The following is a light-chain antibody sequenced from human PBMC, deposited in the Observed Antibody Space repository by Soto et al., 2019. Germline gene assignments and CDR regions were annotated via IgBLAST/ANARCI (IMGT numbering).Light chain of an antibody. V-gene: IGKV1-39*01. CDR3: QQSYART. CDR1: HSISRF. CDR2: AAS. Sequence: DIKLSQSPSTLSEAVGDRVTTTRRPRHSISRFVNCYQQKPRKALKLLIYAASSLQSGVPSRFSGSGSGTDFTLTISSLQPEDFATYNCQQSYARTVGGGTKVDIK. J-gene: IGKJ4*01.